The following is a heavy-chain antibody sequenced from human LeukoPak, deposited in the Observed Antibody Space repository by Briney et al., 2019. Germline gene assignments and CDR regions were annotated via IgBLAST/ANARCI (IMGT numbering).Heavy chain of an antibody. CDR3: AKDICGSIPTADAFDI. CDR2: ISWNSGSI. Sequence: GGSLRLSCAASGFTFDDYAMHSGRQAPGKGLELVSGISWNSGSIGYADSVKGRFTISRDNAKNSLYLQMNSLRAEDTGLYYGAKDICGSIPTADAFDICGQGTMVTVSS. CDR1: GFTFDDYA. D-gene: IGHD1-1*01. J-gene: IGHJ3*02. V-gene: IGHV3-9*01.